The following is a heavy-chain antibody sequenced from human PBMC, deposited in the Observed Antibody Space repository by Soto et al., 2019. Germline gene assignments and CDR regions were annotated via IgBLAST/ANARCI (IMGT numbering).Heavy chain of an antibody. Sequence: SETLSLTCTVSGGSISSGGYYWSWIRQHPGKGLEWIGYIYYSGSTYYNPSLKIRVTISVDTSKNQFSLKLSSVTAADTAVYYCASSVLSNHGNVDIVATLVDYWGQGTLVTVSS. CDR1: GGSISSGGYY. V-gene: IGHV4-31*03. CDR2: IYYSGST. D-gene: IGHD5-12*01. CDR3: ASSVLSNHGNVDIVATLVDY. J-gene: IGHJ4*02.